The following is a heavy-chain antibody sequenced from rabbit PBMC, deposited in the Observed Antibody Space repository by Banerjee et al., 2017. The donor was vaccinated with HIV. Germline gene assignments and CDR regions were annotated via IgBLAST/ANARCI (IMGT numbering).Heavy chain of an antibody. CDR3: ARGAYAGYGGATYFNL. Sequence: QEQLEESGGDLVKPEGSLTLTCTASGFSFSSSYWICWVRQAPGKGLEWIACIYAGSSGSTYYASWAKGRFTISKASSTTVTLQMTSLSAPDTATYFCARGAYAGYGGATYFNLWGPGTLVTVS. CDR1: GFSFSSSYW. J-gene: IGHJ4*01. V-gene: IGHV1S45*01. D-gene: IGHD7-1*01. CDR2: IYAGSSGST.